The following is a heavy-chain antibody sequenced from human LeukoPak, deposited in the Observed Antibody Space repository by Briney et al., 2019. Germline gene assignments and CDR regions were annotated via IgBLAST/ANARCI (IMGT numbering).Heavy chain of an antibody. D-gene: IGHD6-13*01. CDR3: ARNPIAAAGTN. CDR1: GFTFSSYG. Sequence: PGGSLRLSCAASGFTFSSYGMHWVRQAPGKGLEWVSSISSSSSYIYYADSVKGRFTISRDNAKNSLYLQMNSLRAEDTAVYYCARNPIAAAGTNWGQGTLVTVSS. CDR2: ISSSSSYI. J-gene: IGHJ4*02. V-gene: IGHV3-21*01.